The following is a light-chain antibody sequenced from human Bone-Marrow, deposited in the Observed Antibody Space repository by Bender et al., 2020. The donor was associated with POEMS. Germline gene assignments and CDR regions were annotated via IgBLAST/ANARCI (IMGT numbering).Light chain of an antibody. CDR3: CSSAHNTFNWV. CDR2: EVS. Sequence: QSALTQPASVSGSPGQSVTISCTGTSSDVGAYDLVSWYQQHPGEAPKLVIYEVSKRPSGVSNRFSGSNSGNTASLTISGLQADDEADYYCCSSAHNTFNWVFGGGTKLTVL. V-gene: IGLV2-23*02. J-gene: IGLJ3*02. CDR1: SSDVGAYDL.